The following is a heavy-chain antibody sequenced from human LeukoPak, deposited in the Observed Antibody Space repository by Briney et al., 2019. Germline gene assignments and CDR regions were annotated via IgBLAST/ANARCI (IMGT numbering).Heavy chain of an antibody. CDR3: AKVGDYEYYFDY. CDR1: GFTFSSYA. V-gene: IGHV3-23*01. CDR2: ISGSGGST. D-gene: IGHD4-17*01. J-gene: IGHJ4*02. Sequence: XGSLRLSCAASGFTFSSYAMSWVRQAPGKGLEWVSAISGSGGSTYYADSVKGRFTISRDNSKNTLYLQMNSLRAEDTAVYYCAKVGDYEYYFDYWGQGTLVTVSS.